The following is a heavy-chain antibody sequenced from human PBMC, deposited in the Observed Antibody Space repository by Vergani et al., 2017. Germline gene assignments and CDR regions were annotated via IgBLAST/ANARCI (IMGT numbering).Heavy chain of an antibody. V-gene: IGHV4-31*03. CDR3: ARGSTIFGVAFNWFDP. CDR1: GGSISSGGYY. Sequence: QVQLQESGPGLVKPSQTLSLTCTVSGGSISSGGYYWSWIRQHPGKGLEWIGYIYYSRSTYYNPSLKSRVTISVDTSKNQFSLKLSSVTAADTAVYYCARGSTIFGVAFNWFDPWGQGTLVTVSS. D-gene: IGHD3-3*01. CDR2: IYYSRST. J-gene: IGHJ5*02.